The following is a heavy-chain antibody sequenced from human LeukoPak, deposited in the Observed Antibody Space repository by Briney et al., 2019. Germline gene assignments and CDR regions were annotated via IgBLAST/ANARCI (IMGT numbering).Heavy chain of an antibody. CDR3: ARVEGYCSGGSCYYWYFDL. D-gene: IGHD2-15*01. Sequence: SETLSLTCTVSAYSISSGYYWGWIRQPPGKGLEWNGSIYHNGNTYYNPSLKSRVTISVDTSKNQFSLKLSSVTAADTAVYYCARVEGYCSGGSCYYWYFDLWGRGTLVTVSS. V-gene: IGHV4-38-2*02. J-gene: IGHJ2*01. CDR2: IYHNGNT. CDR1: AYSISSGYY.